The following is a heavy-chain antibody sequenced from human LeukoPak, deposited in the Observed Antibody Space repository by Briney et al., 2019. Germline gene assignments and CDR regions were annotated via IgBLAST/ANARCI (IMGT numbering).Heavy chain of an antibody. CDR2: ISYDGSNK. Sequence: PGGSLRLSCAASGFTFSLYAMSWVRQAPGKGLEWVAVISYDGSNKYYADSVKGRFTISRDNSKSTLYLQMNSLRAEDTAVYYCARTSYYDSSGFFSPHLDSWGQGSLVTVSS. CDR1: GFTFSLYA. J-gene: IGHJ4*02. D-gene: IGHD3-22*01. CDR3: ARTSYYDSSGFFSPHLDS. V-gene: IGHV3-30-3*01.